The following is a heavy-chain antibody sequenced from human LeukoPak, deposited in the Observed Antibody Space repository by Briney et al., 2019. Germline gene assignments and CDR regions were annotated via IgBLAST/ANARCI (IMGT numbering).Heavy chain of an antibody. J-gene: IGHJ4*02. CDR1: GDSITYFY. V-gene: IGHV4-4*07. CDR2: FSSSGST. D-gene: IGHD3-10*01. CDR3: ARQTGSGLFSLP. Sequence: PSETLSLTCSVSGDSITYFYWSWIRQAAGKGLEWIGRFSSSGSTDYNASLKSRVTMSVDTSKNQLSLKVISVTAADTAVYYCARQTGSGLFSLPGGQGTLVTVSS.